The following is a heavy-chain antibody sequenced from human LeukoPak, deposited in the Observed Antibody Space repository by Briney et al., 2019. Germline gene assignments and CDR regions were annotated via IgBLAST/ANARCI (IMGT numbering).Heavy chain of an antibody. D-gene: IGHD5-18*01. CDR1: GFTFSSYW. J-gene: IGHJ6*02. Sequence: PGGSLRLSCAASGFTFSSYWMHWVRQAPRKGLVWVSRIKSDGSSTNYADSVKGRFTISRDNAKNTLYLQMNSLTAEDTAVYYCARGGDRMLFAMDVWGQGATVTVSS. V-gene: IGHV3-74*01. CDR2: IKSDGSST. CDR3: ARGGDRMLFAMDV.